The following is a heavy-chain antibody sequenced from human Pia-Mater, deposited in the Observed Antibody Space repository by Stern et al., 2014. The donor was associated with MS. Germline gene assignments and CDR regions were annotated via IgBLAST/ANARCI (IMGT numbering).Heavy chain of an antibody. V-gene: IGHV5-51*01. CDR1: GDNFNIYW. Sequence: EVQLVQSGTEVRKPGESLKISCKGSGDNFNIYWIAWVRKMPGKGLEGMGIIYPGDSDTRYSPPFQGHVTFSVDKSISTAYLHLSGLNASDTAMYYCARQTTGWYSDYWGQGTLVAVSS. CDR2: IYPGDSDT. CDR3: ARQTTGWYSDY. J-gene: IGHJ4*02. D-gene: IGHD6-19*01.